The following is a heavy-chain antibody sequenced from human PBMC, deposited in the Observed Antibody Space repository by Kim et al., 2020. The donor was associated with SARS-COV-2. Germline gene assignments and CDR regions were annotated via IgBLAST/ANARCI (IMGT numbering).Heavy chain of an antibody. D-gene: IGHD3-10*01. J-gene: IGHJ6*02. CDR1: GFTFSSYS. Sequence: GGSLRLSCAASGFTFSSYSMNWVRQAPGKGLEWVSYISSSSSTIYYADSVKGRFTISRDNAKNSLYLQMNSLRDEDTAVYYCARDILWFGESRYYYYYYGMDVWGQGTTVTVSS. CDR3: ARDILWFGESRYYYYYYGMDV. CDR2: ISSSSSTI. V-gene: IGHV3-48*02.